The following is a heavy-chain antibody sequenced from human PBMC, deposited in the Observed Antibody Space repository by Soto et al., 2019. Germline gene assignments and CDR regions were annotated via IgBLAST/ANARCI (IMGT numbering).Heavy chain of an antibody. V-gene: IGHV3-33*01. CDR3: VRGGKTAGAFDI. D-gene: IGHD3-16*01. J-gene: IGHJ3*02. CDR1: GFTFSNYG. CDR2: IWNDGDRK. Sequence: QVQLVESGGGVVQPGRSLRLSCAASGFTFSNYGMHWVRQAPGKGLEWVAVIWNDGDRKYYEDSVEGRFTISRDNSENTLFLQMNRLTAEDSAVYYCVRGGKTAGAFDIWGQGTMVTVSS.